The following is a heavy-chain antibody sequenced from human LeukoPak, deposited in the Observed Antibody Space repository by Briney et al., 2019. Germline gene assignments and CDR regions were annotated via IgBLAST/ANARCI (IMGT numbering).Heavy chain of an antibody. J-gene: IGHJ5*02. Sequence: GGTLRLSCAASGFTFSSYGMSWVRQAPGKGLEWVSAISGSGGSTYYADSVKGRFTISRDNSKNTLYLQMNSLKTEDTAVYYCLTSDILTNRWGQGTLVTVSS. CDR2: ISGSGGST. CDR3: LTSDILTNR. D-gene: IGHD3-9*01. CDR1: GFTFSSYG. V-gene: IGHV3-23*01.